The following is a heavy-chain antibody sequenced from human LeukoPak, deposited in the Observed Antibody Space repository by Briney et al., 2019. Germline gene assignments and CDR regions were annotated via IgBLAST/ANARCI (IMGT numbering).Heavy chain of an antibody. D-gene: IGHD6-19*01. Sequence: ASVKVSCKASGYTFTGYYMHWVRQAPGQGLEWMGRINPNSGGTNYAQKFQGRVTMTRDTSISTAYMELSRLRSDDTAVYYCARAIAQGQWLVRGYYYYMDVWGKGTTVTVSS. V-gene: IGHV1-2*06. CDR1: GYTFTGYY. CDR2: INPNSGGT. J-gene: IGHJ6*03. CDR3: ARAIAQGQWLVRGYYYYMDV.